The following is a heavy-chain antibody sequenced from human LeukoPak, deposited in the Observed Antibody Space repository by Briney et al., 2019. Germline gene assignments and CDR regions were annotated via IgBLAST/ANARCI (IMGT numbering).Heavy chain of an antibody. CDR3: ARARSGGSPLFDY. CDR2: ISSNGGST. D-gene: IGHD2-15*01. CDR1: GFTFSSYA. Sequence: GGSLRLSCAASGFTFSSYAMHWVRQAPGKGLEYVSAISSNGGSTYYTNSVKGRFTISRDNSKNTLYLQMGSLRAEDMAVYYCARARSGGSPLFDYWGQGTLVTVSS. V-gene: IGHV3-64*01. J-gene: IGHJ4*02.